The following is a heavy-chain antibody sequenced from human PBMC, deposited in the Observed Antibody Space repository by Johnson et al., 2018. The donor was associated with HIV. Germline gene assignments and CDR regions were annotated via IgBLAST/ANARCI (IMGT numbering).Heavy chain of an antibody. CDR3: ATSTASDAFDI. D-gene: IGHD1-1*01. CDR2: IHSGGST. CDR1: GLSVSINY. V-gene: IGHV3-66*01. Sequence: IQLVESGGGLVQPGGSLRLSCAVSGLSVSINYITWVRQAPGKGLEWVSVIHSGGSTYYADSVKGRFTISRDNSKNTLYLQMNSLRAEDTAVYYCATSTASDAFDIWGQGTMVTVSS. J-gene: IGHJ3*02.